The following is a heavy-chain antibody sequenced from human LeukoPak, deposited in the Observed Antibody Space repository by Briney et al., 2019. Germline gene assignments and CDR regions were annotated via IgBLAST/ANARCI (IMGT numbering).Heavy chain of an antibody. Sequence: SVKVSCKAPGGTFSSYAISWVRQAPGQGLEWMGRIIPILGIANYAQKFQGRVTITADKSTSTAYMELSSLRSEDTAVYYCARVTYYYDSSGYYSPDYWGQGTLVTVSS. CDR3: ARVTYYYDSSGYYSPDY. V-gene: IGHV1-69*04. CDR2: IIPILGIA. J-gene: IGHJ4*02. CDR1: GGTFSSYA. D-gene: IGHD3-22*01.